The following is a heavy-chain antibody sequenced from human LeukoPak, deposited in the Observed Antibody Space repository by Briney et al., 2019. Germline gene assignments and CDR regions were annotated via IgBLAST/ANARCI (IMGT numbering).Heavy chain of an antibody. V-gene: IGHV3-7*03. D-gene: IGHD2-21*02. CDR2: IKGDGGEK. CDR3: AKDPSPYCGGDCYFDC. CDR1: GFTFSTYW. Sequence: PGGSLRLSCAASGFTFSTYWMGWVRQAPGMGLEWVANIKGDGGEKYYVDSVKGRFTISRDNAKNSLYLQMNSLRVEDTAIYYCAKDPSPYCGGDCYFDCWGQGTLVTVSS. J-gene: IGHJ4*02.